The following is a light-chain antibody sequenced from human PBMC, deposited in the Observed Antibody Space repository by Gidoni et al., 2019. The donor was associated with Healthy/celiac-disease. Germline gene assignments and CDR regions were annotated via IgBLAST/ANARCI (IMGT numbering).Light chain of an antibody. CDR3: QQYYSTPLT. CDR2: WAS. V-gene: IGKV4-1*01. CDR1: QSALYISNNKNY. Sequence: DIVMTQSPDSLAVSLGERATINCKSSQSALYISNNKNYLAWYQQKPGQPPKLLIYWASTRESGVPDRFSGSGSGTDFTLTISSLQAEDVAVYYCQQYYSTPLTFGGGTKVEIK. J-gene: IGKJ4*01.